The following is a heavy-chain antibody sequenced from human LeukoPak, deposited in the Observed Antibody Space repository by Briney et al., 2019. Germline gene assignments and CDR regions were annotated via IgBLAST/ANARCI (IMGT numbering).Heavy chain of an antibody. CDR3: ARAAVAAGPNYYFDY. V-gene: IGHV1-69*05. CDR1: GGTFSSYA. D-gene: IGHD6-13*01. Sequence: SVKVSCKASGGTFSSYAISWVRQAPGQGLEWMGRIIPIFGTANYAQKFQGRATITTDESTSTAYMELSSLRSEDTAVYYCARAAVAAGPNYYFDYWGQGTLVTVSS. J-gene: IGHJ4*02. CDR2: IIPIFGTA.